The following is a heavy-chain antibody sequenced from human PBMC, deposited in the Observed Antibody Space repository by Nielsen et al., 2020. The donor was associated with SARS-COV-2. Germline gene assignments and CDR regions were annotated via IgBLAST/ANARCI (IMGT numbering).Heavy chain of an antibody. D-gene: IGHD3-3*01. V-gene: IGHV3-20*04. CDR2: INWNGGST. J-gene: IGHJ6*03. CDR3: ARANVYDFWSGYQYYYYYYYMDV. CDR1: GFTFDDYG. Sequence: ETLSLTCAASGFTFDDYGMSWVRQAPGKGLEWVSGINWNGGSTGYADSVKGRFTISRDNAKNSLYLQMNSLRAEDTAVYYCARANVYDFWSGYQYYYYYYYMDVWGKGTTVTVSS.